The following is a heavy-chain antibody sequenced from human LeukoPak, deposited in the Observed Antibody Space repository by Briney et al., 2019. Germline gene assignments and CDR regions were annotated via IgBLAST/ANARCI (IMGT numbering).Heavy chain of an antibody. Sequence: GESLKISCKGSGYSFTSYWIAWVRQMPGKGLEWMGIIYLRDSDSRYSPSFQGQVTISVDTSTSTAYLQWSSLKASDTAVYYCARRGYCSGGNCFSSAFDVWGQGTMVTVSS. CDR3: ARRGYCSGGNCFSSAFDV. CDR2: IYLRDSDS. J-gene: IGHJ3*01. CDR1: GYSFTSYW. D-gene: IGHD2-15*01. V-gene: IGHV5-51*01.